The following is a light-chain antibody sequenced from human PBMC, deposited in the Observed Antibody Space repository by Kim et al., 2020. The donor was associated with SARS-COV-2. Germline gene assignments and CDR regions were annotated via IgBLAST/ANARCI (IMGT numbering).Light chain of an antibody. J-gene: IGLJ3*02. Sequence: VSISCTRSSGSIASNYVQWYKRRPGSAPTTLIYGDDQRPSGVPDRFSASIDTSSNSASLIISGLKTEDEADYYCQSYDNDNHGVFGGGTQLTVL. CDR2: GDD. V-gene: IGLV6-57*03. CDR1: SGSIASNY. CDR3: QSYDNDNHGV.